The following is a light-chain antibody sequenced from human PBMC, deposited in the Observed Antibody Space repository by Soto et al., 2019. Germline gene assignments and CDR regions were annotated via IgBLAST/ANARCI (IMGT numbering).Light chain of an antibody. V-gene: IGKV3-11*01. J-gene: IGKJ1*01. CDR3: HQRQSWPRT. CDR2: LAS. Sequence: EIWLTQSPATLSSFPGDRVTLSCRASQAVNTRFAWYQHKPGQAPRLLIYLASNRAAGVPARLSGSGYGTDLTITISDVETEDFEVYYCHQRQSWPRTFGHGTKVDIK. CDR1: QAVNTR.